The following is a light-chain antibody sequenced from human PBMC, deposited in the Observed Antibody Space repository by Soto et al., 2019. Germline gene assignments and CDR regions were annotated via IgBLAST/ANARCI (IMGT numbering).Light chain of an antibody. CDR1: QIVGSAY. J-gene: IGKJ1*01. CDR2: GAS. CDR3: QHYGRSPS. Sequence: EIVLTQSPGTLSVSPGERSTLSCRASQIVGSAYVGWYQQKPGQAPRLLIFGASRGATGIPDRFSGSGSGTNFTLTINKVEPEDSAVYYCQHYGRSPSFGRGTKVDI. V-gene: IGKV3-20*01.